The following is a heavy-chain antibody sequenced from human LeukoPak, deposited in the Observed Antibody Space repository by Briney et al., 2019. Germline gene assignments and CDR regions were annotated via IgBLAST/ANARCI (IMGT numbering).Heavy chain of an antibody. CDR3: ARSDSSSWHLDY. J-gene: IGHJ4*02. Sequence: ASVKVSCKASGYTFTGYYMHWVRQAPGQGLEWMGWINPNSGGTNYAQKFQGRVTMTRDTSISAAYMELSRLRSDDTAVYYCARSDSSSWHLDYWGQGTLVTVSS. V-gene: IGHV1-2*02. D-gene: IGHD6-13*01. CDR1: GYTFTGYY. CDR2: INPNSGGT.